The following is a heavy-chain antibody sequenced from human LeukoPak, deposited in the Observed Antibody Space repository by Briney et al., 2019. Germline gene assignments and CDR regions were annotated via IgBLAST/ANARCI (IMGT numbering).Heavy chain of an antibody. CDR3: ARDVSWNDDSGWFDP. CDR1: GGSISSSGYY. CDR2: IYYSGIT. J-gene: IGHJ5*02. V-gene: IGHV4-39*07. D-gene: IGHD1-1*01. Sequence: SETLSLTCTVSGGSISSSGYYWGWIRQPPGKGLEWIGSIYYSGITYDNPSLKSRVTISVDTSKNQFSLKLSSVTAADTAVYYCARDVSWNDDSGWFDPWGQGTLVTVSS.